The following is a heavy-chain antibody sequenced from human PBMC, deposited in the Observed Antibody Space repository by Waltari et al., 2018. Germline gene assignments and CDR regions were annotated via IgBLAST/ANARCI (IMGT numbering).Heavy chain of an antibody. CDR3: ALPTGRKYYL. V-gene: IGHV1-8*02. CDR1: GYTFTSYA. CDR2: MNPNGGNP. J-gene: IGHJ5*02. Sequence: QVQLVQSGAEVKKPGASVKVSCKASGYTFTSYAINGVRKATGHGLEWMGWMNPNGGNPSYGQKFQGEITKTEDTSTDTAYRELDSLRSEDTAVYYCALPTGRKYYLWGQGTLVTVSS. D-gene: IGHD2-15*01.